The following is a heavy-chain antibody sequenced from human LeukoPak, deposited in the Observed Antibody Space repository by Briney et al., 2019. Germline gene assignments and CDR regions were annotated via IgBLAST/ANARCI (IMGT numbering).Heavy chain of an antibody. J-gene: IGHJ6*03. D-gene: IGHD3-3*01. V-gene: IGHV1-46*01. CDR1: GYMFTSYY. CDR2: INPSGGST. CDR3: ARGVTIFGVVIIPTYYYYYMDV. Sequence: GASVSVSCKTSGYMFTSYYMHWVRQAPGQGLEWMGIINPSGGSTSYAQKFQGRVTMTRDTSTSTVYMEVSSLRSEDTAVYYCARGVTIFGVVIIPTYYYYYMDVWGKGTTVTVSS.